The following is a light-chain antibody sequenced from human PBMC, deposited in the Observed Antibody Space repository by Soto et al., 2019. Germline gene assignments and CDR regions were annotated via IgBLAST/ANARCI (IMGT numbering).Light chain of an antibody. Sequence: QSVLTQPPSASGTPGQRVTISCSGSSSNMGSNSVKWYQQLPGTAPKLLIYGDNQRPSGVPDRFSGSKSGTSASLAITGLQSEDEADYYCAAWDGSLHHILFGGGTKLTVL. J-gene: IGLJ2*01. CDR2: GDN. V-gene: IGLV1-44*01. CDR1: SSNMGSNS. CDR3: AAWDGSLHHIL.